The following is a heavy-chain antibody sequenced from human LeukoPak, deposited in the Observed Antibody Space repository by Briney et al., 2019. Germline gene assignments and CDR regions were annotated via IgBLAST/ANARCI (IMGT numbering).Heavy chain of an antibody. D-gene: IGHD6-19*01. CDR1: GGSFSGYY. CDR2: IYHSGST. V-gene: IGHV4-34*01. CDR3: ARVAVGIAVAGLFDY. J-gene: IGHJ4*02. Sequence: SETLSLTCAVYGGSFSGYYWSWIRQPPGKGLEWIGYIYHSGSTYYNPSLKSRVTISVDRSKNQFSLKLNSVTAADTAVYYCARVAVGIAVAGLFDYWGQGTLVTVSS.